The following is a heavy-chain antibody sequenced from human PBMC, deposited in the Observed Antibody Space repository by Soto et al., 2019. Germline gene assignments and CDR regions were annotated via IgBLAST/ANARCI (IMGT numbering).Heavy chain of an antibody. CDR1: GGSISSSSYY. CDR2: IYYSGST. Sequence: QLQLQESGPGLVKPSETLSLTCTVSGGSISSSSYYWGWIRQPPGKGLEWIGSIYYSGSTYYNPSLKSRVTISVDTSKNQFSLKLSSVTAADTAVYYCARAGDIVVVVAAADAFDIWGQGTMVTVSS. CDR3: ARAGDIVVVVAAADAFDI. J-gene: IGHJ3*02. V-gene: IGHV4-39*01. D-gene: IGHD2-15*01.